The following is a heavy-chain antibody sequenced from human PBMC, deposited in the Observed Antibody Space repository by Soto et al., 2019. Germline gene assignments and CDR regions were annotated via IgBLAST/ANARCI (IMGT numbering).Heavy chain of an antibody. CDR1: GGSISNGGYY. V-gene: IGHV4-31*03. CDR3: ARVGRISNGGYLHY. D-gene: IGHD3-22*01. Sequence: SETLSLTCTVSGGSISNGGYYWTWIRRHPGKGLEWIGYIYYTGNTYYNPSLKSRLTISVDTSKNQFSLKLSSVTAADTAVYYCARVGRISNGGYLHYWGQGTLVTVSS. J-gene: IGHJ4*02. CDR2: IYYTGNT.